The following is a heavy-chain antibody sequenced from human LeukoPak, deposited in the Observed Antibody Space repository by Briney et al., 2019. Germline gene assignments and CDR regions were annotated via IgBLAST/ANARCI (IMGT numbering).Heavy chain of an antibody. J-gene: IGHJ4*02. CDR2: LRGDGET. D-gene: IGHD1-1*01. CDR1: GFIFSNYA. Sequence: GGSLRLSCVASGFIFSNYAMSWVRQAPAGGLEWVSSLRGDGETFYVDSVKGRFTLSRDHSRNTVYLQLNNLRVEDTAVYYCAKASRVSNADAVLWGQGTLVTVSS. V-gene: IGHV3-23*01. CDR3: AKASRVSNADAVL.